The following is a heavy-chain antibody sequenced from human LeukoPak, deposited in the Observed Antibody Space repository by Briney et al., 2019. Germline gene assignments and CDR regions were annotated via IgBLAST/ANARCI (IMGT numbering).Heavy chain of an antibody. CDR2: ISGSGGST. D-gene: IGHD1-26*01. V-gene: IGHV3-23*01. Sequence: GGSLRLSCAASGFTFSSYAMSWVRQAPGKGLEWVSAISGSGGSTYFADSVKGRFTISRDNSKNTLYLQVNSLRAEDTAVYYCAKGGKWDVTPFDYWGQGTLVTVSS. CDR3: AKGGKWDVTPFDY. CDR1: GFTFSSYA. J-gene: IGHJ4*02.